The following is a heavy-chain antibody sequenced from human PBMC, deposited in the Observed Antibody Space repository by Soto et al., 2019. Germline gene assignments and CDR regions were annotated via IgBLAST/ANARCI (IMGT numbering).Heavy chain of an antibody. V-gene: IGHV1-69*06. CDR2: IIPIFGTA. J-gene: IGHJ4*02. Sequence: SVKVSCKASGGTFSSYAISWVRQAPGQGLEWMGGIIPIFGTANYAQKFQGRVTITADKSTSTAYMELSSLRSEVTAVYYCARSTDYGDYYFDYWGQGTLVTVSS. CDR1: GGTFSSYA. CDR3: ARSTDYGDYYFDY. D-gene: IGHD4-17*01.